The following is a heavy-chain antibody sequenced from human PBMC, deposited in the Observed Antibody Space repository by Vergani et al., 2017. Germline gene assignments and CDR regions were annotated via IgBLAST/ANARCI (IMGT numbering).Heavy chain of an antibody. CDR2: INHSGST. Sequence: QVQLQQWGAGLLKPSETLSLTCAVYGGSFSGYYWSWIRQPPGKGLEWIGEINHSGSTNYNPSLKSRVTISVDTSKNQFSLKLSSVTAADTAVYYCARGITIVGVVTPPYYYYGMDVWGQGTTVTVSS. CDR3: ARGITIVGVVTPPYYYYGMDV. V-gene: IGHV4-34*01. D-gene: IGHD3-3*01. CDR1: GGSFSGYY. J-gene: IGHJ6*02.